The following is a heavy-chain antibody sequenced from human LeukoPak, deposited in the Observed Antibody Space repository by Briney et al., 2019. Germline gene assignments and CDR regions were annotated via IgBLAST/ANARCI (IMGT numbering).Heavy chain of an antibody. J-gene: IGHJ4*02. Sequence: QSGGSLRLSCAASGFSFSTYGMHWVRQAPGKGLEWVAFIRYDGSNKYYTDSVKGRFTISRDNSKNTLYLQMNSLRAEDTAVYYCAIVRHKLRFLETPLGLLDYWDQGTLVTVSS. V-gene: IGHV3-30*02. CDR3: AIVRHKLRFLETPLGLLDY. CDR2: IRYDGSNK. CDR1: GFSFSTYG. D-gene: IGHD3-3*01.